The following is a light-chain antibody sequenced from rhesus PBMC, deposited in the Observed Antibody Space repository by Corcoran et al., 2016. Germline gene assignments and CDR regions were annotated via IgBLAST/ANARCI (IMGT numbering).Light chain of an antibody. CDR3: SSYASSGTFI. J-gene: IGLJ1*01. CDR1: SSAIGGYNR. CDR2: EVS. Sequence: QAAPTQSPSMSGSPGQSVTISCTGTSSAIGGYNRVSWFQQHPGKAPKLMIYEVSKRPSGVSDRFSGSKSANTASLTISGLQTEDVADYSCSSYASSGTFIFGSGTRLTVL. V-gene: IGLV2-13*03.